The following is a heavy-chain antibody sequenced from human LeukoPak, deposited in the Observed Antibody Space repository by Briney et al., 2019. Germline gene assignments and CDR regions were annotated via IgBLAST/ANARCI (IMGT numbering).Heavy chain of an antibody. CDR1: GFTFSDYN. Sequence: GGSLRLSCAASGFTFSDYNMSWIRQDPGKGLEWVSYISTSSYTNYADSVKGRFTISRDNAKNSLYLQMNSLRAEDTAVYYCARAFRYCSSTSCYLDPWGQGTLVTVSS. D-gene: IGHD2-2*01. CDR2: ISTSSYT. CDR3: ARAFRYCSSTSCYLDP. V-gene: IGHV3-11*06. J-gene: IGHJ5*02.